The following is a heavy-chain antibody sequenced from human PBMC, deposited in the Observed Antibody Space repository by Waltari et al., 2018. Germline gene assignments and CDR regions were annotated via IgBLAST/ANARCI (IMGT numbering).Heavy chain of an antibody. CDR3: ARKVYSSSWRGTVDY. CDR1: GYSFTSYW. D-gene: IGHD6-13*01. CDR2: IFPGDSDT. V-gene: IGHV5-51*01. J-gene: IGHJ4*02. Sequence: EVQLVQSGAEVKKPGESLKISCKGSGYSFTSYWIGWVRQMPGKGLEWMGIIFPGDSDTRYSPSFQGQVTISADKSISTAYLQWSSLKASDTAMYYCARKVYSSSWRGTVDYWGQGTLVTVSS.